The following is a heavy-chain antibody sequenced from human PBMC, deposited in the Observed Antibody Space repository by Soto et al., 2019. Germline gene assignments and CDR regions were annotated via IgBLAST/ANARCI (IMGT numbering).Heavy chain of an antibody. CDR2: ISYDGSNK. V-gene: IGHV3-30-3*01. CDR1: GFTFSSYA. J-gene: IGHJ4*02. D-gene: IGHD6-19*01. CDR3: ARDPLEDGSSGWYGYFDY. Sequence: QVQLVESGGGVVQPGRSLRLSCAASGFTFSSYAMHWVRQAPGKGLEWVAVISYDGSNKYYADSVKGRFTISRDNSNNTLYLQMNSLRAEDTAVSYCARDPLEDGSSGWYGYFDYWGQGTLVTVSS.